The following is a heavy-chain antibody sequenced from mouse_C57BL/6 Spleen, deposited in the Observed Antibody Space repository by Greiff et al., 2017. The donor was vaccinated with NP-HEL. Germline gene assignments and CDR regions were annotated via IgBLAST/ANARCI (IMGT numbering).Heavy chain of an antibody. CDR3: ARRGEGYYLGYFDV. Sequence: EVQLQQSGPVLVKPGASVKMSCKASGYTFTDYYMNWVKQSHGKSLEWIGVINPYNVGTSYNQKFKGKATLTVDKSASTAYMELNSRTSEDSAGYYWARRGEGYYLGYFDVWGKGTTVTVAS. CDR1: GYTFTDYY. J-gene: IGHJ1*03. D-gene: IGHD2-3*01. V-gene: IGHV1-19*01. CDR2: INPYNVGT.